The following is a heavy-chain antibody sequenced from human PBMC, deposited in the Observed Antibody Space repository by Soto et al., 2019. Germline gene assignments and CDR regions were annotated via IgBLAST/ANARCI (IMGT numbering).Heavy chain of an antibody. V-gene: IGHV3-49*03. D-gene: IGHD2-8*01. CDR1: GFTFGDYA. Sequence: GGSLRLSCTASGFTFGDYAMSWFRQAPGKGLEWVGFIRSKAYGGTTEYAASVKGRFTISRDDSKSIAYLQMNSLKTEDTVVYYCTKNTLYCTNGVCWYFDLWGRGTLVTVSS. J-gene: IGHJ2*01. CDR2: IRSKAYGGTT. CDR3: TKNTLYCTNGVCWYFDL.